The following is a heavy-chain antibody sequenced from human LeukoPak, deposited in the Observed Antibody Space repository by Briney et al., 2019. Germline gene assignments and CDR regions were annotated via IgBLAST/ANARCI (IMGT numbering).Heavy chain of an antibody. CDR3: ARGPPERTYSDF. V-gene: IGHV1-8*01. CDR1: GYTFSKYD. CDR2: MKPNSGQT. Sequence: ASVTVSCKTSGYTFSKYDANWVRQATGQGLEWMGWMKPNSGQTGYAQRFQGRIIMTRNTSISTAYMQLNSLTSEDTAKYYCARGPPERTYSDFWGQGTLVTVSS. D-gene: IGHD4-11*01. J-gene: IGHJ4*02.